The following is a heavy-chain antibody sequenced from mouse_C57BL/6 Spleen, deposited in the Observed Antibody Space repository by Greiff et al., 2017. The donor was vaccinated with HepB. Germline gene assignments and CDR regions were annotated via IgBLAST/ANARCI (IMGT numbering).Heavy chain of an antibody. CDR3: TRPDDYGAMGY. CDR2: IRNKANNHAT. V-gene: IGHV6-6*01. CDR1: GFTFSDAW. Sequence: EVKLVESGGGLVQPGGSMKLSCAASGFTFSDAWMDWVRQSPEKGLEWVAEIRNKANNHATYYAESVKGRFTISRDDSKSSVYLQMNSLRAEDTGIYYFTRPDDYGAMGYWGQGTSVTVSS. J-gene: IGHJ4*01.